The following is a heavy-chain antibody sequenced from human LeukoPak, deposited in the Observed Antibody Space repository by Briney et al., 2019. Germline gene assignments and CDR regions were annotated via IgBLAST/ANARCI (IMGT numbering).Heavy chain of an antibody. V-gene: IGHV3-21*01. CDR2: ISSSTSYI. Sequence: GGSLRLSCAASGFTFSSCSMNWIRQAPGKGLEWVSSISSSTSYIYYADLVKGRFTISKDNAKNSLYLQMNSLRAEDTAVYYCARAGGSTVSHSDYWGQGTLVTVSS. CDR1: GFTFSSCS. CDR3: ARAGGSTVSHSDY. D-gene: IGHD4-17*01. J-gene: IGHJ4*02.